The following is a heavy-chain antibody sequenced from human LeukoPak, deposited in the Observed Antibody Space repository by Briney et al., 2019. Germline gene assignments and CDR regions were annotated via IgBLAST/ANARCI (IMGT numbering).Heavy chain of an antibody. D-gene: IGHD3-16*01. CDR2: ISSSGSTI. Sequence: PGGSLRLSCAASRFTFSSYEMNWVRQAPGKGLEWVSYISSSGSTIYYADSVKGRFTISRDNAKNSLYLQMNSLRAEDTAVYYCARDRSMITFDYWGQGTLVTVSS. J-gene: IGHJ4*02. V-gene: IGHV3-48*03. CDR3: ARDRSMITFDY. CDR1: RFTFSSYE.